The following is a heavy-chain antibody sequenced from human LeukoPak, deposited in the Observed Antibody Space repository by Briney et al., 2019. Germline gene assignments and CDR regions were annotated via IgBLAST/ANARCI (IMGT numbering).Heavy chain of an antibody. Sequence: PSETLSLTCTVSGGSISSYYWSWIRQPPGKGLEWIGYIYYSGSTNYNPSLKSRVTISVDTSKKQFSLKLSSVTAADTAVYYCAREYNYYDSSGWDAFEIWGQGTMVTVSS. CDR2: IYYSGST. D-gene: IGHD3-22*01. CDR3: AREYNYYDSSGWDAFEI. V-gene: IGHV4-59*12. J-gene: IGHJ3*02. CDR1: GGSISSYY.